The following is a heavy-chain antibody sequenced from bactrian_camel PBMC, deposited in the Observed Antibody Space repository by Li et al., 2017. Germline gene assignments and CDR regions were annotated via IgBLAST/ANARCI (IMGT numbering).Heavy chain of an antibody. J-gene: IGHJ4*01. CDR3: ATATDCRWTGYPTWTPAATN. CDR1: GYTSSSYC. CDR2: IDRSGRT. D-gene: IGHD1*01. Sequence: SGGGSVQAGGSRRLSCVTSGYTSSSYCVAWVRQASGKEREGVVAIDRSGRTTYAESVKGRFTISQDFAKNTVYLHMNDLKPEDTAMYYCATATDCRWTGYPTWTPAATNWGQGTQVTVS. V-gene: IGHV3S1*01.